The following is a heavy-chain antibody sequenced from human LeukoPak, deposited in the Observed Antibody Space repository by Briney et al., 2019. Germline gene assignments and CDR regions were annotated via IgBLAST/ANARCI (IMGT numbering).Heavy chain of an antibody. Sequence: GGSLRLSCAASGFTFSSYAMSWVRQAPGKGLEWVSAISSSGGSTYYADSVKGRFTISRDNAKNSLYLQMNSLRAEDTAVYYCASYDILTGYSLFDYWGQGTLVTVSS. V-gene: IGHV3-23*01. D-gene: IGHD3-9*01. J-gene: IGHJ4*02. CDR1: GFTFSSYA. CDR2: ISSSGGST. CDR3: ASYDILTGYSLFDY.